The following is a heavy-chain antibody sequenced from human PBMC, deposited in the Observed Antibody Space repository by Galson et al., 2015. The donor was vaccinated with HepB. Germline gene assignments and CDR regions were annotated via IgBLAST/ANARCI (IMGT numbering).Heavy chain of an antibody. V-gene: IGHV1-69*13. J-gene: IGHJ3*02. CDR1: GGTFSTRS. CDR2: IIPVFSTT. D-gene: IGHD7-27*01. Sequence: SVKVSCKASGGTFSTRSVNWVRQVPGQGLDWVGGIIPVFSTTKYAQKFQGRVTITADDSTSTAYMELSSLKAEDTAVYYCARDPLTWGVAVDAFDIWGQGTMVTVSS. CDR3: ARDPLTWGVAVDAFDI.